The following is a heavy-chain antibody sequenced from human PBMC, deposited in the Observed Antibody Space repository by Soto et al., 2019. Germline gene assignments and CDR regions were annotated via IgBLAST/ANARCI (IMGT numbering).Heavy chain of an antibody. V-gene: IGHV3-23*01. CDR1: GFTFSKYA. CDR2: ISVSGGST. Sequence: GGSLRLSCAASGFTFSKYAMSWVRQAPGKGLEWVSAISVSGGSTYYADSVKGRFTISRDNSKNTLYLEVNSLRAEDTAVYYCAKPPLWKQQLAIYFDYWGQGTLVTVSS. J-gene: IGHJ4*02. D-gene: IGHD6-13*01. CDR3: AKPPLWKQQLAIYFDY.